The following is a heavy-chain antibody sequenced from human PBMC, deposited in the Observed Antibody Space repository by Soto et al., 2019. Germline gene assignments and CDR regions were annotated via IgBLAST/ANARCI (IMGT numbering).Heavy chain of an antibody. Sequence: SVKVSCKASGGTFSSYAISWVRQAPGQGLEWMGGIIPIFGTANYAQKFQGRVTITADESTSTAYMELSSLRSEDTAVYYCARDLRWLQSPDAFDIWGQGTMVTVSS. CDR3: ARDLRWLQSPDAFDI. J-gene: IGHJ3*02. V-gene: IGHV1-69*13. D-gene: IGHD5-12*01. CDR2: IIPIFGTA. CDR1: GGTFSSYA.